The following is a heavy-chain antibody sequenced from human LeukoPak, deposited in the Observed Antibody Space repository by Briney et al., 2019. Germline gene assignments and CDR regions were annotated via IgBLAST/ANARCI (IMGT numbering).Heavy chain of an antibody. CDR3: ARGTGNSAALDI. CDR1: GYTFTSSD. J-gene: IGHJ3*02. V-gene: IGHV1-8*01. Sequence: ASVKVSCEASGYTFTSSDINWVRQAIGQGLEWMGWVNPNSGDTGYAQKFQGRVTMTRNTSISTAYMELSSLRSEDTAVYYCARGTGNSAALDIWGQGTMVSVSS. CDR2: VNPNSGDT.